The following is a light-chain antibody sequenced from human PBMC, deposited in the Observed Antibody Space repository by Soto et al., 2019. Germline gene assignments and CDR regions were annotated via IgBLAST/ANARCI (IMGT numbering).Light chain of an antibody. CDR3: GTWDSSLSALYV. CDR1: SSNIGNNY. Sequence: QSALTQPPSVSAAPGQKVTISCSGSSSNIGNNYVSWYQQLPGTAPKLLIYDNNKRPSGIPDRFSGSKSGTSATLGITGLQTGDEADYYCGTWDSSLSALYVFVNGTKVTVL. J-gene: IGLJ1*01. CDR2: DNN. V-gene: IGLV1-51*01.